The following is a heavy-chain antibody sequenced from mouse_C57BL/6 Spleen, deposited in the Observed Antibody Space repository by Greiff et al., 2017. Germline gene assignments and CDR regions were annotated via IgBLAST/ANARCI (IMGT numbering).Heavy chain of an antibody. CDR3: ARYYYSNYVYYYAMDY. CDR2: IYPGSGST. CDR1: GYTFTSYW. J-gene: IGHJ4*01. D-gene: IGHD2-5*01. V-gene: IGHV1-55*01. Sequence: VQLQQPGAELVKPGASVKMSCKASGYTFTSYWITWVKQRPGQGLEWIGDIYPGSGSTNYNEKFKSKATLTVDTSSSTAYMQLSSLTSEDSAVYYCARYYYSNYVYYYAMDYWGQGTSVTVSS.